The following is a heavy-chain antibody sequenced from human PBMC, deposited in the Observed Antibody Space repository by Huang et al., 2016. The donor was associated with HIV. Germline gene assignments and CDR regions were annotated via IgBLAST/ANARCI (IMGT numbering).Heavy chain of an antibody. CDR3: ARQGVGDVVVEPTGLGAFDI. CDR1: GYTFNGYW. V-gene: IGHV5-51*01. J-gene: IGHJ3*02. CDR2: IYPGDSDT. Sequence: EVQLVQSGAVVKKPGESLKISCKGSGYTFNGYWIGWVRQMPGKGLEWMELIYPGDSDTPYSPSFQGQVTISADTSISTAYLQGSGLKASDTAMYYCARQGVGDVVVEPTGLGAFDIWGQGTMVTVSS. D-gene: IGHD2-2*01.